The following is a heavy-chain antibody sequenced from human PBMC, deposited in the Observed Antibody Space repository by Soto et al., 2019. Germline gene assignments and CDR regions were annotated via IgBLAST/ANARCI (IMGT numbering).Heavy chain of an antibody. CDR1: GGSISSYY. D-gene: IGHD3-3*01. V-gene: IGHV4-59*01. Sequence: QVQLQESGPGLVKPSETLSLTCTVSGGSISSYYWSWIRQPPGKGLEWIGYIYYSGSTNYNPSLKSRVTISVDASKNQFSLKLSSVTAADTAVYYCARDGGRGEWLLSGLNHWYFDLWGRGTLVTVSS. CDR3: ARDGGRGEWLLSGLNHWYFDL. J-gene: IGHJ2*01. CDR2: IYYSGST.